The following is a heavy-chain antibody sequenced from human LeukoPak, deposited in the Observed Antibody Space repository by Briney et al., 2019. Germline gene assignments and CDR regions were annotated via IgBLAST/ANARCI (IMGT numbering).Heavy chain of an antibody. CDR1: GGSFSGYY. J-gene: IGHJ4*02. D-gene: IGHD1-7*01. CDR3: ARVSVTGTTGLSPYYFDY. CDR2: INHSGST. V-gene: IGHV4-34*01. Sequence: SETLSLTCAVYGGSFSGYYWSWIRQPPGKGLEWIGEINHSGSTNYNPSLKSRVTISVATSKNQFSLKLSSVTAADTAVYYCARVSVTGTTGLSPYYFDYWGQGTLVTVSS.